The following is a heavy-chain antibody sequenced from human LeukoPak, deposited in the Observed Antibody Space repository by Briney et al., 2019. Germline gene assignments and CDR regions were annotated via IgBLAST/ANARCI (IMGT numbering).Heavy chain of an antibody. J-gene: IGHJ6*03. CDR1: GFTFGDYA. CDR2: IRSKAYGGTT. Sequence: GGSLRLSCTASGFTFGDYAMSWVRQAPGKGLEWVGFIRSKAYGGTTEYAASVKGRFTISRDDSKSIAYLQMNSLKTEDTAVYYCASFGWLRLDSYYYYMDVWGKGTTVTVSS. CDR3: ASFGWLRLDSYYYYMDV. D-gene: IGHD5-12*01. V-gene: IGHV3-49*04.